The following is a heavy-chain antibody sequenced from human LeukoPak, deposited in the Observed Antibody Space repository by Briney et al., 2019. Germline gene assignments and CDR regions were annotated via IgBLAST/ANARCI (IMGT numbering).Heavy chain of an antibody. CDR2: IWYDGSNK. CDR3: AREGEGCSGTSCYFDY. CDR1: GFTFSSYG. Sequence: GGSLRLSCAASGFTFSSYGMHWVRQAPGKGLEWVAVIWYDGSNKYYADSVKGRFTISRDNSKNTLYLQMNSLRAEDTAVYYCAREGEGCSGTSCYFDYWGQGTLVTVSS. V-gene: IGHV3-33*01. D-gene: IGHD2-2*01. J-gene: IGHJ4*02.